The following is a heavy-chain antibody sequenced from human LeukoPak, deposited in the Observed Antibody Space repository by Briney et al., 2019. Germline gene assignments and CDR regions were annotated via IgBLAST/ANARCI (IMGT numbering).Heavy chain of an antibody. CDR3: AREAGDDAFDI. V-gene: IGHV1-2*02. J-gene: IGHJ3*02. D-gene: IGHD7-27*01. Sequence: ASVKVSCKASGYTVTGYYMHWVRRAPGQGLEWMGWINPNSGGTNYAQKFQGRVTMTRDTSISTAYMELSRLRSDDTAVYYCAREAGDDAFDIWGQGTMVTVSS. CDR2: INPNSGGT. CDR1: GYTVTGYY.